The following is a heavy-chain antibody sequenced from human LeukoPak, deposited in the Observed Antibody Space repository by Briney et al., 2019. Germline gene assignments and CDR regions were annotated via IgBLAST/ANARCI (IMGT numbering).Heavy chain of an antibody. CDR3: ARDLYHYDSSGYYYYYYYMDV. D-gene: IGHD3-22*01. V-gene: IGHV4-4*07. Sequence: PSETLSLTCTVSGGSISSYYWSWIRQPAGKGLEWIGRIYTSGSTNYNPSLKSRVTMSVDTSKNQFSLKLSSVTAADTAVYYCARDLYHYDSSGYYYYYYYMDVWGKGTTVTVSS. CDR2: IYTSGST. CDR1: GGSISSYY. J-gene: IGHJ6*03.